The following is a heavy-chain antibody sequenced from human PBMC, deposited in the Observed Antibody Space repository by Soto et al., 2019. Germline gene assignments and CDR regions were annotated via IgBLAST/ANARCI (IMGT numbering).Heavy chain of an antibody. CDR1: GGSISRNNW. J-gene: IGHJ6*03. D-gene: IGHD2-2*01. V-gene: IGHV4-4*02. Sequence: SETLSLTCAVSGGSISRNNWWSWVRQPPGKGLEWIGQINHSGSTNYNPSHKRRVTLSVDKSKNQFSLKLSSVTAADTAVYYCATGPIVVVPGAMRGYYYYMDVWGKGTTVTVSS. CDR3: ATGPIVVVPGAMRGYYYYMDV. CDR2: INHSGST.